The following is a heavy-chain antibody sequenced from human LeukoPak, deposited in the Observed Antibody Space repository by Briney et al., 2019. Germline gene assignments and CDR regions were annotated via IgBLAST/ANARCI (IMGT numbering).Heavy chain of an antibody. Sequence: GGSLRLSCAASGFTFSSYGMSWVRQAPGKGLEWVSAISGSGGSTYYADSVKGRFTISRDNSKNTLYLQMNSLRAEDTAVYYCAKGGLVHPLHIWGQGTMVTVSS. V-gene: IGHV3-23*01. D-gene: IGHD3/OR15-3a*01. CDR1: GFTFSSYG. J-gene: IGHJ3*02. CDR2: ISGSGGST. CDR3: AKGGLVHPLHI.